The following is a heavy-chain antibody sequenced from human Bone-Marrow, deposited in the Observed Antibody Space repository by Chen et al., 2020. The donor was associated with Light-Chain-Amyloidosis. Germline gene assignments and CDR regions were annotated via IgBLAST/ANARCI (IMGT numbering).Heavy chain of an antibody. Sequence: EVQLVESGGGLLQRGGSLRLSCAASGFAFSSYAMSWVRQAPGKGLEWVSTIGGSGVTCYYGDAVKGRLTISRDNSKNALFLQMNSLRAEDTAVYYCAKDISYDDILPGYPADAFDIWGQGTMVTVSS. CDR3: AKDISYDDILPGYPADAFDI. J-gene: IGHJ3*02. CDR2: IGGSGVTC. D-gene: IGHD3-9*01. V-gene: IGHV3-23*04. CDR1: GFAFSSYA.